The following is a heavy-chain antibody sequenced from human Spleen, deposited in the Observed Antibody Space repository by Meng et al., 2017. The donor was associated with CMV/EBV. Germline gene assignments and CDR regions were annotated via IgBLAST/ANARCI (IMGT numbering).Heavy chain of an antibody. CDR1: GYTFTGYY. V-gene: IGHV1-2*06. J-gene: IGHJ4*02. CDR2: INPNSGGT. CDR3: ARDHRTVVVTGIGY. D-gene: IGHD2-21*02. Sequence: SGYTFTGYYMRWGRQAPGQGLEWMGRINPNSGGTNYAQKFPGRVTMTRDTSISTAYMELSRLRSDDTAVYYCARDHRTVVVTGIGYWGQGTLVTVSS.